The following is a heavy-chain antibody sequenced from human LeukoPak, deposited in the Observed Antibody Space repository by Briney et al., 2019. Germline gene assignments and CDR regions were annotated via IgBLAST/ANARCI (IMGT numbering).Heavy chain of an antibody. D-gene: IGHD5-24*01. V-gene: IGHV4-39*01. J-gene: IGHJ4*02. CDR1: GDSIIRNTFY. CDR3: ARHRSGWLQSSFDY. CDR2: IYYSGSS. Sequence: PSETLSLTCSVSGDSIIRNTFYWGWIRQPPGKGLEWIGSIYYSGSSFDNPALKSRVTISVDTSKNQFSLKLSSVTAADTAVYYCARHRSGWLQSSFDYWGQGTLVTVSS.